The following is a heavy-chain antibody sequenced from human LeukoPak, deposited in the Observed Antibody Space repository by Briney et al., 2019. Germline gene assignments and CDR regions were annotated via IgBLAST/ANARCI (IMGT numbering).Heavy chain of an antibody. CDR2: INHSGST. Sequence: SETLSLTCAVYGGSFSGYYWSWIRQPPGKGLEWIGEINHSGSTNYNPSLKSRVTISVDTSKNQFSLKLSSVTAEDTAVYYCTSSTVTPFDYWGQGTLVTVSS. CDR1: GGSFSGYY. D-gene: IGHD4-17*01. CDR3: TSSTVTPFDY. J-gene: IGHJ4*02. V-gene: IGHV4-34*01.